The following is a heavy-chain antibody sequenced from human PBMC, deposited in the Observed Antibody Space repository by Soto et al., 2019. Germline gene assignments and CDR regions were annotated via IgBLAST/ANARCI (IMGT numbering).Heavy chain of an antibody. V-gene: IGHV3-48*03. D-gene: IGHD3-22*01. CDR1: GFTFKSHD. Sequence: EVQLVESGGDLVQPGGSLRLSCAASGFTFKSHDVNWVRQAPGKGLEWVSYISSGGSTIYYADSVRGRFTISRDNAKNSLYLQMNSLRAEDTAVYYCARDPSSAYYSGGYYYYNGMDVWGQGTTVTVSS. J-gene: IGHJ6*02. CDR2: ISSGGSTI. CDR3: ARDPSSAYYSGGYYYYNGMDV.